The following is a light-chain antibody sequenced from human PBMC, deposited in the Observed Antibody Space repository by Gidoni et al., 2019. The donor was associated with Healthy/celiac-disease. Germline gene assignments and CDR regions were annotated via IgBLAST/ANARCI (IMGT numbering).Light chain of an antibody. CDR1: QSVSRSY. CDR3: QQYGSSPRVT. J-gene: IGKJ3*01. CDR2: GAS. Sequence: EIVLTQSPGTRSLSPGERATLSCMASQSVSRSYVAWYQQKPGQAPRLLIYGASSRATGIPDRFSGSGSGTDFTLTISRLEPEDFAVYYCQQYGSSPRVTFGPGTKVDIK. V-gene: IGKV3-20*01.